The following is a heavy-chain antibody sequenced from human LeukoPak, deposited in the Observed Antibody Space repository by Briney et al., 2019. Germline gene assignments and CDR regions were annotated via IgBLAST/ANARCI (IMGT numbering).Heavy chain of an antibody. J-gene: IGHJ3*02. CDR3: ARTDITINAFDI. CDR1: GFYFNAYL. V-gene: IGHV3-11*03. D-gene: IGHD3-10*01. Sequence: GGSRRLSCVASGFYFNAYLMSWVRQAPGKGLEWVSYISSGGTYTNYADSLKGRFTISRDNAKNSLYLQMNSLRAEDTAVYYCARTDITINAFDIWGQGTMVTVSS. CDR2: ISSGGTYT.